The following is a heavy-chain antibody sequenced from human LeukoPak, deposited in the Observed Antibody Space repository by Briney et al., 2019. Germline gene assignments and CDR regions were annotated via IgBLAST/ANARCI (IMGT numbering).Heavy chain of an antibody. Sequence: SETLSLTCTVSGGSISSYYWNWIRQSPGKGLEWIGYIHYRGSTNYNPSLKSRVTISVDTSKNQFSLKLSSVTAADTAVYYCARRGGSSWTLDYWGQGTLVTVSS. CDR3: ARRGGSSWTLDY. J-gene: IGHJ4*02. CDR2: IHYRGST. V-gene: IGHV4-59*08. D-gene: IGHD6-13*01. CDR1: GGSISSYY.